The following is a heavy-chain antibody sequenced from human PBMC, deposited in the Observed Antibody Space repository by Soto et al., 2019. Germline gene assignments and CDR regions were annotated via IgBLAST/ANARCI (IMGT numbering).Heavy chain of an antibody. V-gene: IGHV3-7*01. D-gene: IGHD3-10*01. CDR2: INQDGGRV. Sequence: EVQLVESGGGLVQPGGSLRLSCVASGFTFSGNWMAWVRQAPGKGLEEVTNINQDGGRVSYADSVKGRFTISRDNAKNSVYLHMTSLRAEDTAMYYCARDHRGVFDYWGQGTLVNVSS. J-gene: IGHJ4*02. CDR3: ARDHRGVFDY. CDR1: GFTFSGNW.